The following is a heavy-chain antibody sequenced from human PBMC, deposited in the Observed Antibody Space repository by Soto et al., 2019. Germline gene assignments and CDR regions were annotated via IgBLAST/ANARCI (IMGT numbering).Heavy chain of an antibody. CDR3: ASQARDDYVWGSYRSPRWFDP. CDR1: GGTFSSYT. D-gene: IGHD3-16*02. J-gene: IGHJ5*02. Sequence: QVQLVQSGAEVKKPGSSVKVSCKASGGTFSSYTISWVRQAPGQGLEWMGRIIPILGIANYAQKFQGRVKITADKSTSTAYMELSSLRSEDTAVYYCASQARDDYVWGSYRSPRWFDPWGQGTLVTVSS. V-gene: IGHV1-69*02. CDR2: IIPILGIA.